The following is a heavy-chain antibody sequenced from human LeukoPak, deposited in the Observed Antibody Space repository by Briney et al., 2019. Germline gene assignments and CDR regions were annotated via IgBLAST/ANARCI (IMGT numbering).Heavy chain of an antibody. V-gene: IGHV3-23*01. CDR3: AKEYRCMRLLGSRCGNDAFDI. CDR2: ISGSGGST. D-gene: IGHD2-15*01. Sequence: HPGGSLRLSCAASGFTFSSYAMSWVRQAPGKGLEWVSAISGSGGSTYYADSVKGRFTISRDNSKNTLYLQMNSLRAEDTAVYYCAKEYRCMRLLGSRCGNDAFDIWGQGTMVTVSS. CDR1: GFTFSSYA. J-gene: IGHJ3*02.